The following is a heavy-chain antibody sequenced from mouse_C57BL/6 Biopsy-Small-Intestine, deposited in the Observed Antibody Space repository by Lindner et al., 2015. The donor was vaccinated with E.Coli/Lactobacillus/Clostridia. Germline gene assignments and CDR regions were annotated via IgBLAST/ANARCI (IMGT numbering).Heavy chain of an antibody. D-gene: IGHD2-4*01. CDR2: INPSTGGT. Sequence: VKQSPEKSLEWIGEINPSTGGTTYNQKFKAKATLTVDKSSSTTYMQLESLTSEDSAVYYCARSYYDNLDYWGQGTTLTVSS. V-gene: IGHV1-42*01. CDR3: ARSYYDNLDY. J-gene: IGHJ2*01.